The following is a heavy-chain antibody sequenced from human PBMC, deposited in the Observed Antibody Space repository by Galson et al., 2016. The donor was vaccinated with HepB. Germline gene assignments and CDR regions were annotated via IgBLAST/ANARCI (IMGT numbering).Heavy chain of an antibody. CDR3: ATRVSRTLDQYSYPMDV. V-gene: IGHV1-69*10. CDR1: GGTFRSSV. J-gene: IGHJ6*02. D-gene: IGHD3-10*01. Sequence: SVKVSCKASGGTFRSSVFSWVRQAPGQGLEWMGVIGPIVDIASYAQTVQGRVTITADKSTNTAYMQLSGLRSEDTAVYYCATRVSRTLDQYSYPMDVWDQGTAVTVS. CDR2: IGPIVDIA.